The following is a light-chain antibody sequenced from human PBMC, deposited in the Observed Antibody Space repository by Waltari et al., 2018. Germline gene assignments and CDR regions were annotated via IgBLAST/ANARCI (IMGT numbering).Light chain of an antibody. J-gene: IGKJ5*01. Sequence: EVVMPQSPATLSVSPGERATLSCRASQSVTSNLAWYQQKPGQAPRLLIYEASTRATGISARFRGSGSGTQFTLTISSLQSEDSAVYYCQQYNRWPPITFGQGTRLEIK. CDR3: QQYNRWPPIT. CDR2: EAS. CDR1: QSVTSN. V-gene: IGKV3-15*01.